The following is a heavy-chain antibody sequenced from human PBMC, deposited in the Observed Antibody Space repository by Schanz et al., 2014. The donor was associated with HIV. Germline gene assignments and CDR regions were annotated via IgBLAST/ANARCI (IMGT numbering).Heavy chain of an antibody. V-gene: IGHV3-33*06. CDR2: IWYDGSNK. CDR3: AKSSGWLYAHFDY. CDR1: GFTFSSYG. Sequence: QVQLVESGGGVVQPGRSLRLSCAASGFTFSSYGMHWVRQAPGKGLEWVAVIWYDGSNKNYADSVKGRFTISRDNPKNTLYLQMNSLRAEDTAVYYCAKSSGWLYAHFDYWGQGTLVTVSS. J-gene: IGHJ4*02. D-gene: IGHD3-9*01.